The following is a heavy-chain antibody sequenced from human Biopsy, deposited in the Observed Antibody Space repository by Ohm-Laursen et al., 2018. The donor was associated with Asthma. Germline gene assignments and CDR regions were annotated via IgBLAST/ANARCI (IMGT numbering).Heavy chain of an antibody. CDR1: GFTFSSYY. J-gene: IGHJ4*02. D-gene: IGHD7-27*01. Sequence: SLRLSCAASGFTFSSYYMHWVRQAPGKGLVWVSNIKSDGSSTSYADSVKGRFTISRDNAKHTVYLQMNNPRAEDTAVYYCASELGIGYWGQGILVTVSS. CDR3: ASELGIGY. V-gene: IGHV3-74*01. CDR2: IKSDGSST.